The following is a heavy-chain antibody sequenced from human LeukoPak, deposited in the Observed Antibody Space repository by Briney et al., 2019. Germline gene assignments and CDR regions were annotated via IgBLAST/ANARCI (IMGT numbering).Heavy chain of an antibody. CDR2: ISASAAMT. Sequence: GGSLRLSCAASGFTFSSYEMTWVRQAPGKGLEWVSSISASAAMTYYADSVKGRFTVSRDNSNNRLYLQMSGLTAADTAVYYCAKDRSIGTYCTFDHWGQGTLVTVSS. CDR1: GFTFSSYE. V-gene: IGHV3-23*01. D-gene: IGHD1-26*01. CDR3: AKDRSIGTYCTFDH. J-gene: IGHJ4*02.